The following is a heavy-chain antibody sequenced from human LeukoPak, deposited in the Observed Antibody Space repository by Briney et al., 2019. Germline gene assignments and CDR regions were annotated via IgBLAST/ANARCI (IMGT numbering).Heavy chain of an antibody. CDR3: ARLAVYGY. Sequence: SETLSLTCTVSGFSISSGYYWGWIRQPPGKGLEWIGSIYHSGSTYYTPSLKSRVTISVDTSKNQFSLKLSSVTAADTAVYYCARLAVYGYWGQGTLVTVSS. CDR2: IYHSGST. J-gene: IGHJ4*02. D-gene: IGHD2-8*01. CDR1: GFSISSGYY. V-gene: IGHV4-38-2*02.